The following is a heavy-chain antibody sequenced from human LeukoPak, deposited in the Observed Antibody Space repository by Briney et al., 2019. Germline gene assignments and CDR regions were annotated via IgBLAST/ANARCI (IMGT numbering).Heavy chain of an antibody. D-gene: IGHD3-22*01. J-gene: IGHJ4*02. V-gene: IGHV3-15*01. Sequence: GGSLRLSCVASGFPFSSYWMTWVRQAPGKGLEWVGRIKSKTDGGTTDYAAPVKGRFTISRDDSKNTLYLQMNSLKTEDTAVYYCSTTYYYDSSEGYWGQGTLVTVSS. CDR1: GFPFSSYW. CDR2: IKSKTDGGTT. CDR3: STTYYYDSSEGY.